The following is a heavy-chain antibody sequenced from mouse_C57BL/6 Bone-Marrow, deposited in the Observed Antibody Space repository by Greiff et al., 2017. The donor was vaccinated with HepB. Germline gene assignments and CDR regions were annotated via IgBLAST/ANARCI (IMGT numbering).Heavy chain of an antibody. V-gene: IGHV5-17*01. CDR1: GFTFSDYG. J-gene: IGHJ3*01. Sequence: EVHLVESGGGLVKPGGSLKLSCAASGFTFSDYGMHWVRQAPEKGLEWVAYISSGSSTIYYADTVKGRFTISRDNAKNTLFMQMTSLRSEDTAMYYCARSIYYDYDPFAYWGQGTLVTVSA. CDR3: ARSIYYDYDPFAY. CDR2: ISSGSSTI. D-gene: IGHD2-4*01.